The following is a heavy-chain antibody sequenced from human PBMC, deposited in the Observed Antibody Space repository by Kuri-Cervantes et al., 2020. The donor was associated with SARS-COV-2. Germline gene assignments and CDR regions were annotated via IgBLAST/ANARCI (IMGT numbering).Heavy chain of an antibody. Sequence: GESLKISCAASGFTFSSYGMHWVRQAPGKGLEWVAFIRYDGSNKYYADSVKGRFTISRDNSKNTLYLQMNSLRAEDTAMYYCAKDAEQWLVPERNWFDPWGQGTLVTVSS. J-gene: IGHJ5*02. CDR2: IRYDGSNK. CDR3: AKDAEQWLVPERNWFDP. D-gene: IGHD6-19*01. CDR1: GFTFSSYG. V-gene: IGHV3-30*02.